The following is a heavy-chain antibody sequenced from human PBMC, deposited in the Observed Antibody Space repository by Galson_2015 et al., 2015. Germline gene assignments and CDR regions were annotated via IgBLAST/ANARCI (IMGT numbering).Heavy chain of an antibody. V-gene: IGHV1-3*01. D-gene: IGHD3-10*01. CDR1: GYTFTSYA. J-gene: IGHJ4*02. CDR3: AKEEVLLWFGESTGGYFDY. CDR2: INAGNGNT. Sequence: SVKVSCKASGYTFTSYAMHWVRQAPGQRLEWMGWINAGNGNTKYSQKFQGRVTMTRNTSISTAYMELSSLRSEDTAVYYCAKEEVLLWFGESTGGYFDYWGQGTLVTVSS.